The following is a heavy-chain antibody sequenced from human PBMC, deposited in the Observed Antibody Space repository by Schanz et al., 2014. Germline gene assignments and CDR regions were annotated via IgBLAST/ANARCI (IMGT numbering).Heavy chain of an antibody. J-gene: IGHJ6*02. CDR1: RFTFSSYA. CDR2: ISDSGDLT. Sequence: EVQLLESGGGLVQPGGSLRLSCAASRFTFSSYAMSWVRQAPGKGLEWVSAISDSGDLTYYADSVKGRFTISRDNSKNTVYLQMDSLRPEDTAVYYCAKQFLSYYFYGMDVWGQGTTVSVSS. CDR3: AKQFLSYYFYGMDV. V-gene: IGHV3-23*01.